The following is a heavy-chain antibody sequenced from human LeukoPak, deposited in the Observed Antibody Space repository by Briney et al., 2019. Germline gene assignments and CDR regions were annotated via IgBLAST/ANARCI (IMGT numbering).Heavy chain of an antibody. D-gene: IGHD3-10*01. V-gene: IGHV3-23*01. Sequence: GGSLRLSCAASGFAFNTYTMNWVRQAPGKGLEWVSVVGESVHTTHYADSVKGRFFISRDNSKNTVHLEMNSLRAEDTAVYYCAKDSFIVVRGVGSDDGFAVWGQGTMVTVSS. CDR2: VGESVHTT. CDR3: AKDSFIVVRGVGSDDGFAV. CDR1: GFAFNTYT. J-gene: IGHJ3*01.